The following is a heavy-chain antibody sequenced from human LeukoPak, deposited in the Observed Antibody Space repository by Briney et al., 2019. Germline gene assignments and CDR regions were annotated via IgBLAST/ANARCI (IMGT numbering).Heavy chain of an antibody. CDR1: GGSISSYY. Sequence: PSETLSLTCTVSGGSISSYYWSWIRQPPGKGLEWIGYIYYSGSTNYNPSLKSRVTISVDTSKNQFSLKLSSVTAADTAVYYCARWYSSSWYFSAFDIWGQGIMVTVSS. CDR3: ARWYSSSWYFSAFDI. CDR2: IYYSGST. V-gene: IGHV4-59*08. J-gene: IGHJ3*02. D-gene: IGHD6-13*01.